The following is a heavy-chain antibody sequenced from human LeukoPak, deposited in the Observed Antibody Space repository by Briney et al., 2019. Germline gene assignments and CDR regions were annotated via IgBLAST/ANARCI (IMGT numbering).Heavy chain of an antibody. CDR2: ISGSGGNT. CDR1: GFSFSIYG. Sequence: PGGSLRLSCEASGFSFSIYGMSWVRQAPGKGLEWVSGISGSGGNTYYAEALTGRFTVSRDNSKNTLYPQMNSLRAEDTALYYCAKGGLRGGTYNDDFWGQGTLVTVSS. V-gene: IGHV3-23*01. D-gene: IGHD3-16*01. J-gene: IGHJ4*02. CDR3: AKGGLRGGTYNDDF.